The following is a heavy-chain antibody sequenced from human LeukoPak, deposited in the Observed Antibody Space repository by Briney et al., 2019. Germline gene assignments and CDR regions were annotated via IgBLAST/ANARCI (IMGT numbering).Heavy chain of an antibody. CDR3: AREYYSGNYYVFDY. J-gene: IGHJ4*02. CDR1: GFTFTDYA. CDR2: ISYDGDHK. V-gene: IGHV3-30-3*01. Sequence: GGSLRPSCAASGFTFTDYAIHWVRQAPGKGLEWVAVISYDGDHKYYPDSVKGRFTISRDNSKNTVYLQMNSLRVEDTAVYFCAREYYSGNYYVFDYWGQGTLVTVSS. D-gene: IGHD1-26*01.